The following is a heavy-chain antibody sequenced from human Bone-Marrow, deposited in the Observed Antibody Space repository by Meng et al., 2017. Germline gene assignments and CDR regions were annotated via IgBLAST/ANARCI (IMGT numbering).Heavy chain of an antibody. V-gene: IGHV3-33*01. CDR3: ARYSSVTQMDC. J-gene: IGHJ4*02. CDR1: GFTFNAYG. D-gene: IGHD2-21*01. CDR2: IWYDASET. Sequence: GGPLRLSCETSGFTFNAYGMHWVRQAPDKGLEWVALIWYDASETYYADSVKGRFTISRDNSKNTLFLEMNSLRAEDTALYYCARYSSVTQMDCWGQGTLVTVSS.